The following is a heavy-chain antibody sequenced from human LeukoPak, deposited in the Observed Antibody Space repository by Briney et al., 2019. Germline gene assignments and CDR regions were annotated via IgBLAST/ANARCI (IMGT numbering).Heavy chain of an antibody. V-gene: IGHV1-69*15. D-gene: IGHD5-18*01. CDR3: ASGGVTVYSYGPDY. CDR1: GGILSKWS. CDR2: IIPEFDEA. Sequence: SVKVSCRASGGILSKWSISWVRQAPGQGLEWVGTIIPEFDEAHYAQKLQGRVTISADDSATAAYLELSSLRSDDTAVYYCASGGVTVYSYGPDYWGQGTLVAVSS. J-gene: IGHJ4*02.